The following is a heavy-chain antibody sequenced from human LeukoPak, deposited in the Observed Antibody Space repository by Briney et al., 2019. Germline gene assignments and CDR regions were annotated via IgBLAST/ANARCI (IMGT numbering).Heavy chain of an antibody. CDR3: ARDYYDSSGPDAFDI. V-gene: IGHV4-39*07. Sequence: SETLSLTCTVSGGSISSDSYYWGWIRQPPGKGLEWIGSIYYGGSTYYNPSLKSRVTISIDTSKNQFSLKLSSVTAADTAVYYCARDYYDSSGPDAFDIWGQGTMVTVSS. CDR2: IYYGGST. J-gene: IGHJ3*02. CDR1: GGSISSDSYY. D-gene: IGHD3-22*01.